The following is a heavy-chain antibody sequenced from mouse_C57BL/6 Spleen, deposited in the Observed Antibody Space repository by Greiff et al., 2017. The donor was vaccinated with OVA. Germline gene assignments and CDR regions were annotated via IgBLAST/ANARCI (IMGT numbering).Heavy chain of an antibody. CDR1: GYAFTNYL. J-gene: IGHJ4*01. CDR3: AREAPYYYGSSYEAMDY. V-gene: IGHV1-54*01. CDR2: INPGSGGT. Sequence: QVQLQQSGAELVRPGPSVKVSCKASGYAFTNYLIEWVKQRPGQGLAWIGVINPGSGGTNYNEKFKGKATLTADNSPSTAYMQLSSLTSEDSAVYFCAREAPYYYGSSYEAMDYWGQGTSVTVSS. D-gene: IGHD1-1*01.